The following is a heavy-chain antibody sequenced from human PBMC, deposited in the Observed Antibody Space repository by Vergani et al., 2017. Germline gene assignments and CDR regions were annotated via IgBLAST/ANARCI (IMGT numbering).Heavy chain of an antibody. CDR2: IYYSGST. J-gene: IGHJ2*01. V-gene: IGHV4-34*11. CDR3: ARGRYYWYFDL. CDR1: GGSFSGYY. Sequence: QVQLQQWGAGLLKPSETLSLTCAVYGGSFSGYYWSWIRQPPGKGLEWIGYIYYSGSTNYNPSLKSRVTISVDTSKNQFSLKLSSVTAADTAVYYCARGRYYWYFDLWGRGTLVTVSS.